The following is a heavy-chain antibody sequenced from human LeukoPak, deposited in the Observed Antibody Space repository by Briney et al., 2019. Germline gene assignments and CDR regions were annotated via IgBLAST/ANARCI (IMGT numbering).Heavy chain of an antibody. CDR3: IAAAGKGY. V-gene: IGHV3-49*04. J-gene: IGHJ4*02. Sequence: GGSLRLSCTASGFTFGDYARSWVRQAPGKGLEWVGFIRSKAYGGTTEYAASVKGRFTISRDDSKSIAYLQMNSLKTEDTAVYYCIAAAGKGYWDQGTLVTVSS. D-gene: IGHD6-13*01. CDR2: IRSKAYGGTT. CDR1: GFTFGDYA.